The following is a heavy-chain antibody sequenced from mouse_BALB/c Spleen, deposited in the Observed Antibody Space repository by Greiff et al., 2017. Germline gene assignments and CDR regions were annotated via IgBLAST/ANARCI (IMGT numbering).Heavy chain of an antibody. V-gene: IGHV1-18*01. CDR1: GYTFTDYN. Sequence: EVQLQQSGPELVKPGASVKIPCKASGYTFTDYNMDWVKQSHGKSLEWIGDINPNNGGTIYNQKFKGKATLTVDKSSSTAYMELRSLTSEDTAVYYCARFRYYYGSSPVFDVWGAGTTVTVSS. CDR3: ARFRYYYGSSPVFDV. D-gene: IGHD1-1*01. J-gene: IGHJ1*01. CDR2: INPNNGGT.